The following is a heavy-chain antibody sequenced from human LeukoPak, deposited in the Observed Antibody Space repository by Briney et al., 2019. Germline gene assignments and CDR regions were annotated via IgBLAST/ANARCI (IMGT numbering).Heavy chain of an antibody. CDR1: GGSFSGYY. Sequence: ASETLSLTCAVYGGSFSGYYWSWIRQPPGKGLEWIGEINHSGSTNYNPSLKSRVTISVDTSKNQFSLKLSSVTAAGTAVYYCARGQLPDNYYYYGMDAWGQGTTVTVSS. CDR2: INHSGST. J-gene: IGHJ6*02. CDR3: ARGQLPDNYYYYGMDA. D-gene: IGHD2-2*01. V-gene: IGHV4-34*01.